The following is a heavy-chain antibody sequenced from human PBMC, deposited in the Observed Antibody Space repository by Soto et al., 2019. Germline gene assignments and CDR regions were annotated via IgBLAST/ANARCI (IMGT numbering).Heavy chain of an antibody. CDR2: ISGSSSDT. J-gene: IGHJ6*02. CDR3: ARGYCSSTSCYFAVDCYYGTDV. D-gene: IGHD2-2*01. Sequence: PGGSLRLSCAASGFTFNSFAMNWVRQAPGKGLQWVSSISGSSSDTYYADSVKGRFTICRDNSKNTLYLQMNSLRAEDTAVYYCARGYCSSTSCYFAVDCYYGTDVWGQGTTVTVSS. CDR1: GFTFNSFA. V-gene: IGHV3-23*01.